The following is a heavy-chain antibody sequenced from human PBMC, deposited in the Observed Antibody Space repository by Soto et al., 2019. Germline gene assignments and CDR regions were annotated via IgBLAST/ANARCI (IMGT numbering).Heavy chain of an antibody. CDR2: IIPIFGTA. CDR1: GGTFSSYA. Sequence: SVKVSCKASGGTFSSYAISWVRQAPGQGLEWMGGIIPIFGTANYAQKIQGRVTITADESTSTAYMELSSLRSEDTAVYYCASRYGEVYYYYGMDVWGQGTTVTVSS. D-gene: IGHD1-1*01. J-gene: IGHJ6*02. V-gene: IGHV1-69*13. CDR3: ASRYGEVYYYYGMDV.